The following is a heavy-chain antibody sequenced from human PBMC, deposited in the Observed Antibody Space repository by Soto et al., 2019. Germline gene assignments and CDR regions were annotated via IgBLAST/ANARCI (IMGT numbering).Heavy chain of an antibody. J-gene: IGHJ4*02. Sequence: SETLSLTCTVSGGSISSYYWSWIRQPPGKGLEWIGYIYYSGSTNYNPSLKSRVTISVDTSKNQFSLKLSSVTAADTAVYYCARREVVGGSYFDYWGQGTLVTVSS. D-gene: IGHD1-26*01. V-gene: IGHV4-59*08. CDR2: IYYSGST. CDR1: GGSISSYY. CDR3: ARREVVGGSYFDY.